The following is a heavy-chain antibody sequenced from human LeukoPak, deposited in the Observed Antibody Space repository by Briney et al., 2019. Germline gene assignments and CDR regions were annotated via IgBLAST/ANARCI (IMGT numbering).Heavy chain of an antibody. Sequence: RGSLRLSCAASGFTLSNYAMSWVRQTPGKRLEWVSGSGSGGSIYYADSVKGRFTISRDNSKNTLYLQMNSLRAEDTAFYYCARDFWSGYYPKYWGQGTLVTVSS. D-gene: IGHD3-3*01. CDR3: ARDFWSGYYPKY. V-gene: IGHV3-23*01. J-gene: IGHJ4*02. CDR1: GFTLSNYA. CDR2: SGSGGSI.